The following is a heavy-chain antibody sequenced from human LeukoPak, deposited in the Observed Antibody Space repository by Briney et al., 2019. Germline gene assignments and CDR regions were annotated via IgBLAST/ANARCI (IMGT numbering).Heavy chain of an antibody. D-gene: IGHD1-26*01. CDR3: AREFHTWPVGATTNWFDP. J-gene: IGHJ5*02. V-gene: IGHV1-69*05. Sequence: SVKVSCKASGGTFSSYAISWVRQAPGQGLEWMGRIIPIFGTANYAQKFQGRVTITTDESTSTAYMELSSLGSEDTAVYYCAREFHTWPVGATTNWFDPWGQGTLVTVSS. CDR1: GGTFSSYA. CDR2: IIPIFGTA.